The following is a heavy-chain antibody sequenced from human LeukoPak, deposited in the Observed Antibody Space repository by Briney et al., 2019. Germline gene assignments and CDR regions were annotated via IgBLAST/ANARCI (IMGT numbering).Heavy chain of an antibody. CDR1: GGTFSSYA. Sequence: ASVKVSCKASGGTFSSYAISWVRQAPGQGLEWMGGIIPIFGTANYAQKFQGRVTITTDESTSTAYMELSSLRSEDTAVYYCARDRVYYGSGSRLDYWGQGTQVTVSS. D-gene: IGHD3-10*01. CDR3: ARDRVYYGSGSRLDY. J-gene: IGHJ4*02. CDR2: IIPIFGTA. V-gene: IGHV1-69*05.